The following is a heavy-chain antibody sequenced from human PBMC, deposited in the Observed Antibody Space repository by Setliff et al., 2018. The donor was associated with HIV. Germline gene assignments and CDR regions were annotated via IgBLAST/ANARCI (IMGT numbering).Heavy chain of an antibody. D-gene: IGHD1-1*01. Sequence: ASVKVSCKGFTSYILHWVRQAAGQGLEWVGRIAPSSGGIHYAQKFQDRVTMTRDTSTSTVYMDLSRLRSEDTAVYYCAREFPGGTKGFDYWGQGTLVTVSS. CDR3: AREFPGGTKGFDY. J-gene: IGHJ4*02. CDR1: TSYI. CDR2: IAPSSGGI. V-gene: IGHV1-46*01.